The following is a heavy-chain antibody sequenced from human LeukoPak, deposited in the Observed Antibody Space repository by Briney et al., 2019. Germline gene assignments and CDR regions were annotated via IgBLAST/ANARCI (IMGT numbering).Heavy chain of an antibody. V-gene: IGHV1-46*01. CDR2: INPSGGST. Sequence: ASVKVSCKASGYTFSTYYMHWVRQAPGQGLEWMGLINPSGGSTSYAQKFQGRVTMTRDMSTSTVYMELSSLRSEDTAVYYCARDYGYYDSSGYYHPDYWGQGTLVTVSS. CDR3: ARDYGYYDSSGYYHPDY. J-gene: IGHJ4*02. CDR1: GYTFSTYY. D-gene: IGHD3-22*01.